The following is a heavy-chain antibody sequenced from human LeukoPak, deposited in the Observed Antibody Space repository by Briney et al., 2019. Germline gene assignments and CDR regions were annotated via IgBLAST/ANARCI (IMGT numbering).Heavy chain of an antibody. CDR2: IRYDGSNK. D-gene: IGHD4-17*01. V-gene: IGHV3-30*02. J-gene: IGHJ4*02. CDR1: GFTFSTYG. CDR3: AIARSYDYAKYFDY. Sequence: GGSLRLSCAGSGFTFSTYGMHWVRQAPGKGLEWVSFIRYDGSNKYYADSVKGRFTISKDYSKNTLYLQMNSLRAEDTAVYYCAIARSYDYAKYFDYWGQGTLVTVSS.